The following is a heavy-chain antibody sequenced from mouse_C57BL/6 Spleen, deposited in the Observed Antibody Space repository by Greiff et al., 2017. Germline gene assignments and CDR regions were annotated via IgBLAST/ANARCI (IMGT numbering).Heavy chain of an antibody. CDR2: INPGSGGT. CDR1: GYAFTNYL. D-gene: IGHD4-1*01. V-gene: IGHV1-54*01. J-gene: IGHJ2*01. CDR3: ARDPGGY. Sequence: VMLQESGAELVRPGTSVKVSCKASGYAFTNYLIEWVKQRPGQGLEWIGVINPGSGGTNYNEKFKGKATLTADKSSSTAYMQLSSLTSEDSAVYFCARDPGGYWGQGTTLTVSS.